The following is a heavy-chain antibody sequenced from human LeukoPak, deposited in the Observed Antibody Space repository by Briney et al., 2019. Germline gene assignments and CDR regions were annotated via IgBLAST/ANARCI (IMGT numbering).Heavy chain of an antibody. CDR1: GNYW. CDR2: INSDGSWT. V-gene: IGHV3-74*01. D-gene: IGHD2/OR15-2a*01. J-gene: IGHJ4*02. Sequence: GGSLRLSCAASGNYWMHWVRQAPGKGLVWVSHINSDGSWTSYADSVKGRFTISEDNAKNTVYLQMNSLRAEDTAVYYCVSFYETYWGRGTLVTVSS. CDR3: VSFYETY.